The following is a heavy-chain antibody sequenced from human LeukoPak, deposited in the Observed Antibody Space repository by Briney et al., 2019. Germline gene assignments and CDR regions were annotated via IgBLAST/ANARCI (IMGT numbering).Heavy chain of an antibody. Sequence: ASVKVSCKASGYTFTSYDINWVRQATGQGLEWMGWMNPNSGNTGYAQKFQGRVTITRNTSISTAYMELSSLRSEDTAVYYCARARVTMIPGIIYYFDYWGQGTLVTVSS. V-gene: IGHV1-8*03. J-gene: IGHJ4*02. CDR3: ARARVTMIPGIIYYFDY. CDR1: GYTFTSYD. CDR2: MNPNSGNT. D-gene: IGHD3-22*01.